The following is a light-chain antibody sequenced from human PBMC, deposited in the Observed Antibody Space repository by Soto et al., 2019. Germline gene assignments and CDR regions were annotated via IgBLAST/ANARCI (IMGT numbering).Light chain of an antibody. Sequence: QSALTQPASVSGSPGQSITISCTGTSPNVGVYKLVSWYQQHPGKAPKLMIYEVNKRPSGVPDRFSGSKSGNTASLTVSGLQAEDEADYYCSSYAGSNTLVFGGGTKLTVL. J-gene: IGLJ2*01. CDR2: EVN. CDR3: SSYAGSNTLV. CDR1: SPNVGVYKL. V-gene: IGLV2-8*01.